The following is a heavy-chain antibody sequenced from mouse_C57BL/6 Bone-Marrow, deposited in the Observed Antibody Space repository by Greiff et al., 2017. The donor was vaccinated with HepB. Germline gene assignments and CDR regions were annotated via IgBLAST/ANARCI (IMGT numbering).Heavy chain of an antibody. Sequence: VKLMESDAELVKPGASVKISCKVSGYTFTDHTIHWMKQRPEQGLEWIGYIYPRDGSTKYNEKFKGKATLTADKSSSTAYMQLNSLTSEDSAVYFCARERGYYGKSGYAMDYWGQGTSVTVSS. CDR3: ARERGYYGKSGYAMDY. V-gene: IGHV1-78*01. CDR1: GYTFTDHT. J-gene: IGHJ4*01. D-gene: IGHD1-1*01. CDR2: IYPRDGST.